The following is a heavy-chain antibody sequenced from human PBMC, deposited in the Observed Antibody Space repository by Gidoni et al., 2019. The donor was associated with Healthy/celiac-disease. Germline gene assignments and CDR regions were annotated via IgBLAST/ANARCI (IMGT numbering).Heavy chain of an antibody. Sequence: QVQLVESGGGVVQPGRSRRPSCAAAGSTCSRYGMHWVRQAPGKVLEWVAVIWYDVSNKYSADSLNGRFTIARDISKNTLYLQMNSLIAEDTAVYYCARDDQLLYYYGMDVWGQGTTVTVSS. J-gene: IGHJ6*02. V-gene: IGHV3-33*01. D-gene: IGHD2-2*01. CDR3: ARDDQLLYYYGMDV. CDR1: GSTCSRYG. CDR2: IWYDVSNK.